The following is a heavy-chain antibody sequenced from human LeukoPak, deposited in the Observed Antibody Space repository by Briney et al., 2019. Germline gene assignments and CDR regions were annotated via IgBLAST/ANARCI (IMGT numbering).Heavy chain of an antibody. V-gene: IGHV3-23*01. CDR1: GFTFSSYA. J-gene: IGHJ4*02. CDR2: ISGSGGST. Sequence: SGGSLRLSSAASGFTFSSYAMSWVRQAPGKGLEWVSAISGSGGSTYYADSVKGRFTISRDNSKNTLYLQMNSLRAEDTAVYYCAKAEPSTYYDFWSGYYPDYWGQGTLVTVSS. CDR3: AKAEPSTYYDFWSGYYPDY. D-gene: IGHD3-3*01.